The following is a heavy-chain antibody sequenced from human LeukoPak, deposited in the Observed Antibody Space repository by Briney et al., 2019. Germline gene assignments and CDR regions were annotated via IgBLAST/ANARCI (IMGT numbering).Heavy chain of an antibody. CDR3: ARVKYGDYEVPYYMDV. CDR2: IYYSGST. CDR1: GGSISRYY. Sequence: SETLSLTCTVSGGSISRYYWSWIRQPPGKGLEWIGYIYYSGSTNYNPSLKSRVTISVDTSKNQFSLKLSSVTAADTAVYYCARVKYGDYEVPYYMDVWGKGTTVTVSS. V-gene: IGHV4-59*01. J-gene: IGHJ6*03. D-gene: IGHD4-17*01.